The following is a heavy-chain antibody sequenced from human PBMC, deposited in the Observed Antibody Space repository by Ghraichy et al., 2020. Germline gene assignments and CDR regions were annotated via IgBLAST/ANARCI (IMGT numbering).Heavy chain of an antibody. V-gene: IGHV6-1*01. J-gene: IGHJ4*02. CDR2: TFYRSRWIY. CDR3: ARGAVDYYPLDY. D-gene: IGHD3-10*01. Sequence: SQTLSLTCAISGDSVSSYSAAWNWIRQSPSRGLEWLGRTFYRSRWIYDYAGSIKSRITINPDTSKNQFSLQLNSVTPEDTAVYYCARGAVDYYPLDYWGPGTLVTVS. CDR1: GDSVSSYSAA.